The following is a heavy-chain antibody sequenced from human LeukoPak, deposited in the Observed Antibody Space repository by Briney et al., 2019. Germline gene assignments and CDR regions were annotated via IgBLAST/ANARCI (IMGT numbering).Heavy chain of an antibody. CDR3: AKCSYCIFDY. J-gene: IGHJ4*02. CDR2: IYHSGST. V-gene: IGHV4-38-2*02. Sequence: PSETLSLTCTVSGYSISSGYYWGWIRQPPGQGLEWIGSIYHSGSTYYNPSLKSRVTISVDTSKNQFSLKLSSVTAADTAVYYCAKCSYCIFDYWDQGTLITVSS. CDR1: GYSISSGYY. D-gene: IGHD2-21*01.